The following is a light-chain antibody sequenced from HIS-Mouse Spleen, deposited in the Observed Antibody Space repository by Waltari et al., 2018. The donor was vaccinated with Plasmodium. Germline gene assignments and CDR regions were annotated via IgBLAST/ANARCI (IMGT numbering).Light chain of an antibody. CDR3: LQDYNYPYT. V-gene: IGKV1-6*01. CDR1: QGIRND. J-gene: IGKJ2*01. Sequence: AIQMTQSPSSLSASVGDRVTITCRASQGIRNDLGWYHQKPGKAPKLLISAASSLQSGVPSRFIGSGSGTDFTLTISSLQPEDFATYYCLQDYNYPYTFGQGTKLEIK. CDR2: AAS.